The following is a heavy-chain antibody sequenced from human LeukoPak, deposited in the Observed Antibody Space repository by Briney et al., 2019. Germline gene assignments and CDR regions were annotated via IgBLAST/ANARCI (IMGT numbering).Heavy chain of an antibody. CDR1: GGSISDYY. Sequence: NPSETLSLTCTVSGGSISDYYWSWIRQPAGKGLEWIGRIYASGSTKYNPSLKSRVTMSVDTSKNQISLKLSSVTAADTAVYYCARDLGSPYGIDVWGQGTTVTVSS. D-gene: IGHD6-13*01. CDR3: ARDLGSPYGIDV. CDR2: IYASGST. J-gene: IGHJ6*02. V-gene: IGHV4-4*07.